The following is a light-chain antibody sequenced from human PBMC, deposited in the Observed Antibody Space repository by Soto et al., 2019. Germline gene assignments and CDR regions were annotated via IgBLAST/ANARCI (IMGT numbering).Light chain of an antibody. CDR2: EVS. CDR3: SSFTSSNTWV. V-gene: IGLV2-14*01. J-gene: IGLJ3*02. CDR1: SSDVGGYNY. Sequence: QSALTQPASVSGSSGQSITISCSRSSSDVGGYNYVSWYQQHPGKAPKLMIYEVSNRPSGVSDRFSGSKSGNTASLTISGLQADDEADYYCSSFTSSNTWVFGGGTKPTVL.